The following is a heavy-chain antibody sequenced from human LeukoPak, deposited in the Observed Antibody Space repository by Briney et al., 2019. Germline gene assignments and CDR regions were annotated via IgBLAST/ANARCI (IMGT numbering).Heavy chain of an antibody. J-gene: IGHJ6*03. Sequence: GGSLRLSCAASGFTFSNFAMRWVRQIPGKGLEWVSAISGDGEGTYYADSVKGRFSISRDNSKGTLFLQMNSLRAEDTAVYYCAKAGTDGIRDNNYYMDVWGKGTTVTVSS. V-gene: IGHV3-23*01. CDR3: AKAGTDGIRDNNYYMDV. CDR2: ISGDGEGT. D-gene: IGHD1-14*01. CDR1: GFTFSNFA.